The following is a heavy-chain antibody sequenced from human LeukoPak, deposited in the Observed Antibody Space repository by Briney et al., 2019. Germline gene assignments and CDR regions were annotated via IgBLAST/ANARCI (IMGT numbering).Heavy chain of an antibody. J-gene: IGHJ6*03. D-gene: IGHD6-19*01. V-gene: IGHV3-21*01. Sequence: GGSLRLSCAASGLTFSSYTMNWVRQAPGNRLASLSFISTSSSYTYYADSVKGRFTISRDNARNSLYLQMNSLRAEDTAVYYCARDQWLVRDHYMDVWGKGTTVIVSS. CDR1: GLTFSSYT. CDR3: ARDQWLVRDHYMDV. CDR2: ISTSSSYT.